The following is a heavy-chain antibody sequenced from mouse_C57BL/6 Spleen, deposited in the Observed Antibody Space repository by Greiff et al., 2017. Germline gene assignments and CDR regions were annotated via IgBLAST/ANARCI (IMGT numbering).Heavy chain of an antibody. J-gene: IGHJ2*01. CDR2: ISSGGDYI. Sequence: EVQGVESGEGLVKPGGSLKLSCAASGFTFSSYAMSWVRQTPEKRLEWVAYISSGGDYIYYADTVKGRFTISRDNARNTLYLQMSSLKSEDTAMYYCTREGLYSLRFDYWGQGTTLTVSS. CDR1: GFTFSSYA. CDR3: TREGLYSLRFDY. D-gene: IGHD2-1*01. V-gene: IGHV5-9-1*02.